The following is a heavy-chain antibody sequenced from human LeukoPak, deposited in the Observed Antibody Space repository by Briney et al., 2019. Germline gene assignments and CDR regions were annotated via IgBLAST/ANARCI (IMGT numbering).Heavy chain of an antibody. J-gene: IGHJ3*02. D-gene: IGHD3-22*01. CDR1: GFTFSGSA. CDR2: IRSKANSYAT. V-gene: IGHV3-73*01. CDR3: ARGLLHIGDAFDI. Sequence: GGSLRLSCAASGFTFSGSAMHWVRHASGKGLEWVGRIRSKANSYATANAASGKGRFTISRDNAKNTLYLQMNGLRAEDTAVYYCARGLLHIGDAFDIWGQGTMVTVSS.